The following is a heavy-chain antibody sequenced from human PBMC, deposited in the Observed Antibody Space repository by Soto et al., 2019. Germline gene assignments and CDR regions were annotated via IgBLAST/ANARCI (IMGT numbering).Heavy chain of an antibody. Sequence: SETLSLTCTVSGGSISSYYWSWIRQPPGKGLEWIGYIYYSGSTNYNPSLKSRVTISVDTSKNQFSLKLSSVTAADTAVYYCARGVKGAAAGISMDVSGKATTVTVSS. CDR1: GGSISSYY. CDR2: IYYSGST. D-gene: IGHD6-13*01. V-gene: IGHV4-59*01. J-gene: IGHJ6*03. CDR3: ARGVKGAAAGISMDV.